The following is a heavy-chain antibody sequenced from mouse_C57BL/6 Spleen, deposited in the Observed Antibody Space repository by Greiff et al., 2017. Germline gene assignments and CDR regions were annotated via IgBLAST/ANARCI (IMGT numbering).Heavy chain of an antibody. CDR2: INPNNGGT. J-gene: IGHJ2*01. CDR3: ARPNFYGSSLFDY. V-gene: IGHV1-22*01. D-gene: IGHD1-1*01. Sequence: EVQLQESGPELVKPGASVKMSCKASGYTFTDYNMHWVKQSPGKSLEWIGYINPNNGGTNYNPKFKGKATLTVNKSSSTAYLELRSLTSEESAVYYCARPNFYGSSLFDYWGQGTTLTVSS. CDR1: GYTFTDYN.